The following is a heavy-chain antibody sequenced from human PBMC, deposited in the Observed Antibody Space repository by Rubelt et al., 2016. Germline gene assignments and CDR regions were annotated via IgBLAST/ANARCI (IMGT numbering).Heavy chain of an antibody. V-gene: IGHV1-46*01. CDR3: ARAASTVTTLLDLGY. D-gene: IGHD4-17*01. CDR1: GYTFTSYY. J-gene: IGHJ4*02. CDR2: INPSGGST. Sequence: QVQLVQSGAEVKKPGASVKVSCKASGYTFTSYYMHWVRQAPGQGLEWMGIINPSGGSTSYAQKSQGRVTMTRDTSTSTVYMELSSLRSEDTAVYYCARAASTVTTLLDLGYWGQGTLVTVSS.